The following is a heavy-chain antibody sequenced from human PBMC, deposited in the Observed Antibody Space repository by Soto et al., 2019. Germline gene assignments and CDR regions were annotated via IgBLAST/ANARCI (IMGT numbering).Heavy chain of an antibody. CDR3: AREIEGCSGGSCYPGYNWFDP. CDR2: IYHSGST. V-gene: IGHV4-38-2*02. CDR1: GYSISSGYY. Sequence: SETLSLTCAVSGYSISSGYYWGWIRQPPGKGLEWIGSIYHSGSTYYNPSLKSRVTTSVDTSKNQFSLKLSSVTAADTAVYYCAREIEGCSGGSCYPGYNWFDPWGQGTLVTVSS. J-gene: IGHJ5*02. D-gene: IGHD2-15*01.